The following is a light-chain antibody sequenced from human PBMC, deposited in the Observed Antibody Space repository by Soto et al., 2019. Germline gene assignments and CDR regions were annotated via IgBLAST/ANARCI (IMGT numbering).Light chain of an antibody. CDR3: SSYSSTSTLWV. CDR2: DVT. J-gene: IGLJ3*02. V-gene: IGLV2-14*03. CDR1: SSDVGGYKY. Sequence: QSALTQPASVSGSPGQSITISCTGTSSDVGGYKYVSWYQQHPGKAPKLMIYDVTNRPSGVSNRFSGSKSGNTASLAISGLQAEDEADYYCSSYSSTSTLWVFGGGTQLTVL.